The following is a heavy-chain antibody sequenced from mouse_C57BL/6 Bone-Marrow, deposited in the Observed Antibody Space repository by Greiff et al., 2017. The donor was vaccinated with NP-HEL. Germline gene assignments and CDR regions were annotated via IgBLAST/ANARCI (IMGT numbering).Heavy chain of an antibody. J-gene: IGHJ4*01. CDR3: AREGGLRRRTYAMDY. D-gene: IGHD2-4*01. V-gene: IGHV5-16*01. CDR2: INYDGSST. CDR1: GFTFSDYY. Sequence: EVKLVESEGGLVQPGSSMKLSCTTSGFTFSDYYMAWVRQVPEKDLDWVANINYDGSSTYYLDSLKSRFIISRDNAKNILYLQMSSLKSEDTATYYCAREGGLRRRTYAMDYWGQGTSVTVSS.